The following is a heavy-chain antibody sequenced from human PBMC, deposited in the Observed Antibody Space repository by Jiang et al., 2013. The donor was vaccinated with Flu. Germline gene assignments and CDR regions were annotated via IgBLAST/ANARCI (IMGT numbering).Heavy chain of an antibody. V-gene: IGHV1-2*02. CDR2: INPNSGGT. D-gene: IGHD4-23*01. CDR3: ARGDYGGEWGIDY. J-gene: IGHJ4*02. CDR1: GYTFTGYY. Sequence: PGASVKVSCKASGYTFTGYYMHWVRQAPGQGLEWMGWINPNSGGTNYAQKFQGRVTMTRDTSISTAYMELSRLRSDDTAAYYCARGDYGGEWGIDYWGQGTLVTVSS.